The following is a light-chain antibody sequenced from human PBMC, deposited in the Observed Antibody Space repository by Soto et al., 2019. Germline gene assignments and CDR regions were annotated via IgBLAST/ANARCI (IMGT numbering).Light chain of an antibody. CDR1: SSNIGAGYA. J-gene: IGLJ1*01. Sequence: QSVLTQPPSVSGAPGQRVTISCTGSSSNIGAGYAVHWYQHLPGTAPKLLISNDNNRPSGVPDRFSGSKSGTSASLAITGLQAEDEADYYCSSYTSSSIAYVFGTGTKVTVL. CDR2: NDN. V-gene: IGLV1-40*01. CDR3: SSYTSSSIAYV.